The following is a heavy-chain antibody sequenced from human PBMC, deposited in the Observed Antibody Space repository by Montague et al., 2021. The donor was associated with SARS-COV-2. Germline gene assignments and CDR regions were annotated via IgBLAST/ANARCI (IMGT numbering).Heavy chain of an antibody. CDR3: ARLPPNGRWYLDL. D-gene: IGHD2-8*01. CDR1: GGSISSHY. J-gene: IGHJ2*01. V-gene: IGHV4-59*11. Sequence: SEALSLTCTVSGGSISSHYWTWIRQPPGKGLEWIGYIYYTGSTNYNPSLKSRVAISVDTSKDQFSLSLRSVTAADTALYYRARLPPNGRWYLDLWGRGTLVTVSS. CDR2: IYYTGST.